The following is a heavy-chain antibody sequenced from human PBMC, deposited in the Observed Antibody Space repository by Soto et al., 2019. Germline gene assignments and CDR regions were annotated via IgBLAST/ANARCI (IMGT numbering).Heavy chain of an antibody. V-gene: IGHV4-34*02. CDR2: INHSGST. J-gene: IGHJ4*02. CDR3: ARVDTASDY. CDR1: GGSFSGYH. Sequence: QVQLQQWGAGLLKPSETLSLTCAVYGGSFSGYHWSWIRQPPGKGLEWIGEINHSGSTNYNPSLKSRVTISVDTSKNQFSLKVSSMTAADTAVYYCARVDTASDYWGQGTLVTVSS. D-gene: IGHD5-18*01.